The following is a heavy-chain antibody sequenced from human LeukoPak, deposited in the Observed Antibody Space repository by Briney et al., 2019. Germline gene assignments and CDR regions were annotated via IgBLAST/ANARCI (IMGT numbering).Heavy chain of an antibody. Sequence: PSGTLSLTCAVSGGSISSPNWWSWVRQPPGKGLEWIGEIYHTGSTNYNPSLKSRVTISVDKSKNQFSLRLNSVTAADTVVYYCARDSFSRGSASYVGDDYWGQGTLVTVSS. CDR2: IYHTGST. CDR3: ARDSFSRGSASYVGDDY. J-gene: IGHJ4*02. D-gene: IGHD6-19*01. V-gene: IGHV4-4*02. CDR1: GGSISSPNW.